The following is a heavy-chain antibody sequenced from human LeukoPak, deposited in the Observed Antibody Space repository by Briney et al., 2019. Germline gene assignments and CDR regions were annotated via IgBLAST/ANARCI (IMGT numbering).Heavy chain of an antibody. J-gene: IGHJ4*02. CDR3: AKRDLPY. CDR1: GFTFSSYA. Sequence: GGSLRLSCAASGFTFSSYAMSWVRQAPGNGLEWVSTISSAGGSTYYADSVKGRFTISRDSSKNTLYLQMTTLRADDTAVYYCAKRDLPYWGQGTLVTVSS. CDR2: ISSAGGST. V-gene: IGHV3-23*01.